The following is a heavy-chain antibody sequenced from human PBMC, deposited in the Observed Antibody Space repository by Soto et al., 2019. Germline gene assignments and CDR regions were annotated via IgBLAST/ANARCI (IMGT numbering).Heavy chain of an antibody. CDR2: IHYSGST. Sequence: QVQLQESGPGLVKPSETLSLTCTVPGGSVRIGTYYWSWIRQPPGKGLEWIGFIHYSGSTNYNPSLKSRVTLSVDTSKNQFSLKLTSVHVADTAVYYCTRGGDAYKNGHWGQGTLVTVSS. D-gene: IGHD2-21*01. J-gene: IGHJ4*02. V-gene: IGHV4-61*01. CDR1: GGSVRIGTYY. CDR3: TRGGDAYKNGH.